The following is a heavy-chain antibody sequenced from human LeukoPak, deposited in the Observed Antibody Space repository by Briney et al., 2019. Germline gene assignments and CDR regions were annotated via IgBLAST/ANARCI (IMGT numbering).Heavy chain of an antibody. CDR3: ARAHTTSWYMDY. V-gene: IGHV4-59*01. CDR2: MYYSGST. CDR1: GGSITNYY. D-gene: IGHD6-13*01. Sequence: PSETLSLTCAVSGGSITNYYWSWIRQPPGKGLEWIGYMYYSGSTNYNPSLKSRVTISLDTSNNQFSLKLTSVTAADTAVYYCARAHTTSWYMDYWGQGTLVTVSS. J-gene: IGHJ4*02.